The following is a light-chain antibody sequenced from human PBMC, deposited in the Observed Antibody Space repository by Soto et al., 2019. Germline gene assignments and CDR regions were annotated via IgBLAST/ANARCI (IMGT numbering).Light chain of an antibody. CDR3: QQYTNFPLT. CDR1: QDIGND. J-gene: IGKJ4*01. CDR2: AAS. Sequence: IQMTQSPSSLSASVRDRVTITCRASQDIGNDLGWYQQKPGKAPNLLIYAASSLRSGVPSRFSGSESGTEFTLTISGLHAEDFATYYCQQYTNFPLTFGGGTKVEIK. V-gene: IGKV1-6*02.